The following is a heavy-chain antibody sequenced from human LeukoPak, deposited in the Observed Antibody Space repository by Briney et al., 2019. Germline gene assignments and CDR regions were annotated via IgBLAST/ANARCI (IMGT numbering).Heavy chain of an antibody. D-gene: IGHD3-10*01. CDR1: GVDITDHY. J-gene: IGHJ4*02. CDR3: VLMLWGVPY. Sequence: GGSLRLSCAVSGVDITDHYMDWVRQAPGRGLEWLGRIRSTTDYAASVKGRFTISRDTSKNSLYVQMNSLNTEDTAVYFCVLMLWGVPYWGQGTLVTVSS. V-gene: IGHV3-72*01. CDR2: IRSTT.